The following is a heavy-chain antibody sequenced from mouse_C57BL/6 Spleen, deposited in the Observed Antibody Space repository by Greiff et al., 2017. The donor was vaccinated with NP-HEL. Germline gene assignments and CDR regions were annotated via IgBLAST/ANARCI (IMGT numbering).Heavy chain of an antibody. J-gene: IGHJ3*01. CDR3: ARLDYYGEGFAY. D-gene: IGHD1-1*01. Sequence: VQLQQSGPELVKPGASVKISCKASGYTFTDYYMNWVKQSHGKSLEWIGDINPNHGGTSYNQKFKGKATLTVDKSSSTAYMELRSLTSEDSAVYYCARLDYYGEGFAYWGQGTLVTVSA. V-gene: IGHV1-26*01. CDR1: GYTFTDYY. CDR2: INPNHGGT.